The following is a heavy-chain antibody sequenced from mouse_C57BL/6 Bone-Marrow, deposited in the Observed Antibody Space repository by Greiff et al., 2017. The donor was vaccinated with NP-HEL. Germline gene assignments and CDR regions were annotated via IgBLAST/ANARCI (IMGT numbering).Heavy chain of an antibody. CDR2: ISYDGSN. CDR1: GYSITSGYY. J-gene: IGHJ2*01. V-gene: IGHV3-6*01. Sequence: EVKLMESGPGLVKPSQSLSLTCSVTGYSITSGYYWNWIRQFPGNKLEWMGYISYDGSNNYNPSLKNRISITRDTSKNQFFLKLNSVTTEDTATYYCARDDEVGYFDYWGQGTTLTVSS. CDR3: ARDDEVGYFDY. D-gene: IGHD1-1*01.